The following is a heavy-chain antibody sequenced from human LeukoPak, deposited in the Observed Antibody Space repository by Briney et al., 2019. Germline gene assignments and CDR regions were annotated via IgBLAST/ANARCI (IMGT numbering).Heavy chain of an antibody. CDR1: GYTFTGYF. CDR2: VNPNSGDT. J-gene: IGHJ4*02. V-gene: IGHV1-2*02. CDR3: ARGQVSSPEDY. Sequence: ASVKVSCKASGYTFTGYFMHWVRPAPGHGLEWMGWVNPNSGDTNYAQKFQGRVTMTRNTSITAGYMELSTLRFDDTAIYYCARGQVSSPEDYWGQGTLVTVSS. D-gene: IGHD6-6*01.